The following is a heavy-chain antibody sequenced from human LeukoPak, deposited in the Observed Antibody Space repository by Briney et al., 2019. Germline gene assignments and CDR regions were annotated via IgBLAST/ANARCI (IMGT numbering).Heavy chain of an antibody. CDR1: GGSFSGYY. J-gene: IGHJ4*02. CDR2: INHSGST. D-gene: IGHD5-18*01. Sequence: SETLSLTCAVYGGSFSGYYWSWIRQPPGKGLEWIGEINHSGSTNYNPSLKSRVTISVDTSKNQFSLKLSSVTAADTTVYYCASFPQRWLPPAHWGQGTLVTVSS. CDR3: ASFPQRWLPPAH. V-gene: IGHV4-34*01.